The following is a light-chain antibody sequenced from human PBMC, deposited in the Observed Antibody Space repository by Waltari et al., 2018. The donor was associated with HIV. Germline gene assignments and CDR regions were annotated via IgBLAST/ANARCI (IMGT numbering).Light chain of an antibody. V-gene: IGKV2-28*01. CDR3: MQALQAPYT. CDR2: LGS. CDR1: QSLLHRNGDNY. Sequence: DVVMTQSPVSLSVSPGEPAPISCRSSQSLLHRNGDNYLVWLHHGPWQSPQVRTYLGSNRASVVPDRFSSSGSGTDFTLKISRVEAEDVGIYYCMQALQAPYTFGQGTKLEIK. J-gene: IGKJ2*01.